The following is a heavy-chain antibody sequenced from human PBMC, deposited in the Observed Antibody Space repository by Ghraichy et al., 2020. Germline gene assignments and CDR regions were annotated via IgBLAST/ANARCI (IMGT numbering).Heavy chain of an antibody. CDR3: TRQIAAPLGLYYYYMDV. D-gene: IGHD6-6*01. CDR2: IRSKANSYAT. Sequence: GGSLRLSCAASGFTFSGSAMHWVRQASGKGLEWVGRIRSKANSYATAYAASVKGRFTITRDDSKNTAYLQMNSLKTEDTAVYYCTRQIAAPLGLYYYYMDVWGKGTTVTVSS. V-gene: IGHV3-73*01. J-gene: IGHJ6*03. CDR1: GFTFSGSA.